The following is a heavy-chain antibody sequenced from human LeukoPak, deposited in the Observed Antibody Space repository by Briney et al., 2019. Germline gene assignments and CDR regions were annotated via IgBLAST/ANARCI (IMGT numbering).Heavy chain of an antibody. J-gene: IGHJ4*02. CDR3: ARGSLVPAAPDY. V-gene: IGHV4-31*03. D-gene: IGHD2-2*01. CDR1: GGSISSGGYY. CDR2: IYYSGST. Sequence: SEPLSLPCTVSGGSISSGGYYWSWIRQHPGKGLEWIGYIYYSGSTYYNPSLKSRVTISVDRSKNQFSLKLSSVTAADTAVYYCARGSLVPAAPDYWGQGTLVTVSS.